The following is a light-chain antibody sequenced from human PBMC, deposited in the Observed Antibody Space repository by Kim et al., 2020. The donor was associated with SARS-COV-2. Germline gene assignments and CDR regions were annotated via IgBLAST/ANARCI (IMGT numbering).Light chain of an antibody. CDR1: SSYIGNDV. CDR3: GTWDSSLSAWV. Sequence: QKCTIAWSGSSSYIGNDVVAWYQQIPGTAPKLLMYDINKQPSGIPDPFSGSKSATSATLGITGLQTGDEAVYYCGTWDSSLSAWVFGGGTQLTVL. V-gene: IGLV1-51*01. J-gene: IGLJ3*02. CDR2: DIN.